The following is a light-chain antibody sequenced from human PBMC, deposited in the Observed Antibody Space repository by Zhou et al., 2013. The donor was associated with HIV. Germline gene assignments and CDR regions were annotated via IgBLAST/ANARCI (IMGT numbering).Light chain of an antibody. V-gene: IGKV3-15*01. CDR2: GAS. J-gene: IGKJ4*01. Sequence: EIVLTQSPGTLSLSPGERATLSCRASQSVSSNLAWYQQKPGQAPRLLIYGASTRATGIPARFSGSGSGTDFTLTINSLQPEDFATYYCQQADSLPLTFGGGTKVEIK. CDR1: QSVSSN. CDR3: QQADSLPLT.